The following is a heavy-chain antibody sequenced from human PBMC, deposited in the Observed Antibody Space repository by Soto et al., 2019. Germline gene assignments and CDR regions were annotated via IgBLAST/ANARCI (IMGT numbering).Heavy chain of an antibody. CDR3: ARDFSGDCPLDWFDP. J-gene: IGHJ5*02. CDR2: LSAYNGNT. D-gene: IGHD2-21*01. V-gene: IGHV1-18*01. CDR1: GYTFTSYG. Sequence: QVQLVQSGAEVKKPGASVKVSCKASGYTFTSYGISWVRQAPGQGLEGMGWLSAYNGNTNYAQKLQGRVTMTADTSTSTAYMELSSLRSDDTAVYYSARDFSGDCPLDWFDPWGQGTLVTVSS.